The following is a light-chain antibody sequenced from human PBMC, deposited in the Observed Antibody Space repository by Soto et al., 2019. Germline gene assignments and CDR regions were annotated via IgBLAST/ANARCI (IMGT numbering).Light chain of an antibody. CDR1: SGSIASNY. CDR2: EDN. V-gene: IGLV6-57*02. CDR3: QSYDSSNRGV. J-gene: IGLJ2*01. Sequence: NFMLTQPHSVSESPGKTVTISCTGSSGSIASNYVQWYQQRPGSAPTTVIYEDNQRPSGVPDRFSGSIDSSSNSASLTISGLKTEDGADYYCQSYDSSNRGVFGGGTKLTVL.